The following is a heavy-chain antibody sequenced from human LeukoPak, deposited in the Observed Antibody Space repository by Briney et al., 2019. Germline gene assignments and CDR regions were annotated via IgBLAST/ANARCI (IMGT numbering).Heavy chain of an antibody. Sequence: SVKVSCKASGGTFSSYAISWVRQAPGQGLEWMGGIIPIFGTANYAQKFQGRVTITADESTSTAYMELSSLRSEDTAVYYCASFPPGYSSSWYYFDYWGQGTLVTVSS. CDR3: ASFPPGYSSSWYYFDY. CDR1: GGTFSSYA. CDR2: IIPIFGTA. V-gene: IGHV1-69*13. J-gene: IGHJ4*02. D-gene: IGHD6-13*01.